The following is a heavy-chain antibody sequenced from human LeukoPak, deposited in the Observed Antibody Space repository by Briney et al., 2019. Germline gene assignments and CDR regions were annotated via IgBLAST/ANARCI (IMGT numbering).Heavy chain of an antibody. CDR1: GFTFSSYG. J-gene: IGHJ4*02. V-gene: IGHV3-33*01. D-gene: IGHD3-9*01. CDR3: ARDRPRDDILTGRRQYYFDY. Sequence: GGSLRLSCAASGFTFSSYGMHWVRQAPGKGLEWVAVIWYDGSNKYYADSVKGRFTISRDNSKNTLYLQMNSLRAEDTAVYYCARDRPRDDILTGRRQYYFDYWGQGTLVTVSS. CDR2: IWYDGSNK.